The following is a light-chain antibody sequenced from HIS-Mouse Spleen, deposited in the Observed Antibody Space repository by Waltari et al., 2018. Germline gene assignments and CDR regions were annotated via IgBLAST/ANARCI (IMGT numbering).Light chain of an antibody. CDR3: YSTDSSGNHRV. J-gene: IGLJ2*01. CDR1: ALPKKY. V-gene: IGLV3-10*01. Sequence: SYELTQPPSVSVSPGQTARITCSGDALPKKYAYWYQQKSGQAPVRVIYEDSKSPSGIPERFSGSSSGTMATLTISGDQVEDEADYYCYSTDSSGNHRVFGGGTKLTVL. CDR2: EDS.